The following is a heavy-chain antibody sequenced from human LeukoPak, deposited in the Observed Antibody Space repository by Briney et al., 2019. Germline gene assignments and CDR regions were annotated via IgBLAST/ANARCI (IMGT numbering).Heavy chain of an antibody. Sequence: GGSLRLSCAASGFTVSSNYLNWVRQAPGKGLEWVSVIYGGGSTYYADSVKGRFTISRDNSKNTLYLQMNSLRAEDTAVYYCARSPWSGYSYYFDYWGQGTLVTVSS. CDR2: IYGGGST. D-gene: IGHD3-3*01. V-gene: IGHV3-53*01. CDR3: ARSPWSGYSYYFDY. J-gene: IGHJ4*02. CDR1: GFTVSSNY.